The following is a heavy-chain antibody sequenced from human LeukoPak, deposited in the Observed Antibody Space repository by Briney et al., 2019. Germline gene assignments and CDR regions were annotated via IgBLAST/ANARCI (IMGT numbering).Heavy chain of an antibody. CDR1: GFTVSSNY. J-gene: IGHJ4*02. CDR2: IYSGGST. V-gene: IGHV3-53*01. Sequence: GGSLRLSCAASGFTVSSNYMSWVRQAPGKGLEWVSVIYSGGSTYYADSVKGRFTISRDNAKNSLYLQMNSLRAEDTAVYYCVRGSNRPAGSDYWGQGTLVTVSS. D-gene: IGHD3-10*01. CDR3: VRGSNRPAGSDY.